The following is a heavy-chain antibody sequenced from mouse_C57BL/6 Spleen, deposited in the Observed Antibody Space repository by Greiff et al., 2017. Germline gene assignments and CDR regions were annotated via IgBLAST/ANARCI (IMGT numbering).Heavy chain of an antibody. CDR2: INPYNGGT. CDR1: GYTFTDYY. Sequence: EVKLQESGPVLVKPGASVKMSCKASGYTFTDYYMNWVKQSHGKSLEWIGVINPYNGGTSYNQKFKGKATLTVDKSSSTAYMELNSLTSEDSAVYYCAREGLYPHAMDYWGQGTSVTVSS. CDR3: AREGLYPHAMDY. J-gene: IGHJ4*01. D-gene: IGHD2-1*01. V-gene: IGHV1-19*01.